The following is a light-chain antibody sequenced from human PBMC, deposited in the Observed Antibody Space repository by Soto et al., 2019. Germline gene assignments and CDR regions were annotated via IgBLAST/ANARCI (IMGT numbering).Light chain of an antibody. CDR3: QQYNNWPAIT. CDR2: GAS. Sequence: EIVLTQSPRALSLSPGERATLSCRASQSVSSSYLAWYQQKPGQAPRLLIYGASSRATGIPDRFSGSGSGTDFTLTISSLQSEDFAVYYCQQYNNWPAITFGQGTRLEIK. J-gene: IGKJ5*01. V-gene: IGKV3-20*01. CDR1: QSVSSSY.